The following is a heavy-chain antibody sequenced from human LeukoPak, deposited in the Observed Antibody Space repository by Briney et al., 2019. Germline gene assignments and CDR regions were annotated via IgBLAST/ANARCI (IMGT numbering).Heavy chain of an antibody. Sequence: GGSLRLSCAASGFTFSSYGMHWIRQAPGKGLEWVAFIRNDGRIIYNADSVKGRFTISRDNSKNTLYLQMNSLRADDTAVYYCAKDTPLCYFDYWGQGTLVTVSS. CDR1: GFTFSSYG. V-gene: IGHV3-30*02. D-gene: IGHD3-16*01. J-gene: IGHJ4*02. CDR3: AKDTPLCYFDY. CDR2: IRNDGRII.